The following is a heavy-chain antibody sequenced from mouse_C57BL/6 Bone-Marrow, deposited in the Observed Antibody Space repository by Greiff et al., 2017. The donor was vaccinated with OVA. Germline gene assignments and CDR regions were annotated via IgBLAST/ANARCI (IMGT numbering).Heavy chain of an antibody. CDR1: GYSFTGYY. V-gene: IGHV1-31*01. CDR3: ARGTGFDY. D-gene: IGHD3-3*01. Sequence: EVQLVESGPELVQPGASVKLSCTASGYSFTGYYMHWVKQSHGNILDWIGYIYPYNGVSSYNQNFKGKATLTVDKSSSTAYRELRSLTSEASAGYYCARGTGFDYWGQGTTLTVSS. CDR2: IYPYNGVS. J-gene: IGHJ2*01.